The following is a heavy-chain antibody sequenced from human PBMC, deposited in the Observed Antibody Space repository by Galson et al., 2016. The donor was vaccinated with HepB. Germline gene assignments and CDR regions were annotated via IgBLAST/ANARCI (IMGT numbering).Heavy chain of an antibody. D-gene: IGHD1-7*01. J-gene: IGHJ4*02. CDR3: ARSPDNWNYGLCDY. V-gene: IGHV3-30*04. Sequence: SLRLSCAASGFTFSSYAMHWVRQAPGKGLEWVAVISHDGSDKYYADSVKGRFTISRDNSKNTLFLQMNSLRAEDTAVYYCARSPDNWNYGLCDYWGQGTLVTVSS. CDR2: ISHDGSDK. CDR1: GFTFSSYA.